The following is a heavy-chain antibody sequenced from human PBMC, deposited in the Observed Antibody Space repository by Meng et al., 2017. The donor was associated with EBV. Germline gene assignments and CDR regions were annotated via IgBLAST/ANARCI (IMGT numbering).Heavy chain of an antibody. Sequence: QGQLGGRGGRLVQPALSLRLSGAASGFTFSGYGMFWVRQAPGKGPEWVAILPSDGGNTYYSDSAKGRFTISRDNSKKTLYLQMNSLRAEDTAVYYCARDLSGRFDPWGQGTLVTVSS. D-gene: IGHD1-26*01. V-gene: IGHV3-30*03. CDR1: GFTFSGYG. CDR2: LPSDGGNT. J-gene: IGHJ5*02. CDR3: ARDLSGRFDP.